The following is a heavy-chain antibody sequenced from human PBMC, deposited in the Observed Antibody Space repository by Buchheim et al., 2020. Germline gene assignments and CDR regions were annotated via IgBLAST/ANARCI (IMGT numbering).Heavy chain of an antibody. D-gene: IGHD3-9*01. V-gene: IGHV3-30*18. CDR1: GFTFSSYG. CDR3: AKRDHWTLRYFDYYGMDV. Sequence: QVQLVESGGGVVQPGRSLRLSCAASGFTFSSYGMHWVRQAPGKGLEWVAVISYDGSNKYYADSVKGRFTISRDNSKNTLYLQMNSLRAEDTAVYYCAKRDHWTLRYFDYYGMDVWGQGTT. J-gene: IGHJ6*02. CDR2: ISYDGSNK.